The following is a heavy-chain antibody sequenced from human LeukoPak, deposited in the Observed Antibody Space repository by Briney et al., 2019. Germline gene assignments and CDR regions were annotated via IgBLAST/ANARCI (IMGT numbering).Heavy chain of an antibody. Sequence: PGGSLRLSCAASGFLFSSFEVNWVRQAPGKWLEWVSYIVGTGTTIHYADSVKGRFTISRDNAKNSLFLQMNNLRAEDTAVYYCAKSSSYFLTYFDYWGQGTLVTVSS. CDR2: IVGTGTTI. D-gene: IGHD3-22*01. CDR1: GFLFSSFE. J-gene: IGHJ4*02. V-gene: IGHV3-48*03. CDR3: AKSSSYFLTYFDY.